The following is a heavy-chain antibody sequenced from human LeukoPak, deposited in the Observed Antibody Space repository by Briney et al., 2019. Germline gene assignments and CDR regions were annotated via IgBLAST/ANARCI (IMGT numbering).Heavy chain of an antibody. CDR2: INPSGGST. CDR1: GYTFTSYY. J-gene: IGHJ6*02. D-gene: IGHD2-2*01. V-gene: IGHV1-46*01. CDR3: AREDIVVVPAAYGMDV. Sequence: ASVKVSCKASGYTFTSYYMHWVRQAPGQGLEWMGIINPSGGSTSYAQKFQGRVTMTRDTSTSTVYMELSSLRSEDTAVYYCAREDIVVVPAAYGMDVWGQGTTVTVSS.